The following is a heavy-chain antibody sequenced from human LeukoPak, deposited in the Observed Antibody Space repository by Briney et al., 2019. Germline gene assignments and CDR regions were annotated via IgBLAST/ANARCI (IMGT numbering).Heavy chain of an antibody. CDR2: INPKSGGT. CDR1: GYTFTGYY. CDR3: ARDPRYCSSSTCYAYFDY. J-gene: IGHJ4*02. D-gene: IGHD2-2*01. Sequence: ASVKVSCKASGYTFTGYYMHWVRQAPGQGLEWMGWINPKSGGTNYAQKFQDRVTMTRDTSISTVYMELSRLRSDDTAVYYCARDPRYCSSSTCYAYFDYWGQGTLVTVSS. V-gene: IGHV1-2*02.